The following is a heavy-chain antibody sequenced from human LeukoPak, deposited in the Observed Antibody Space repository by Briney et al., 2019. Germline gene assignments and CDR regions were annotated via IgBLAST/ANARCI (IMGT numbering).Heavy chain of an antibody. D-gene: IGHD3-16*01. CDR3: ARAPLGAHFDY. J-gene: IGHJ4*02. Sequence: PSETLSLTCTVSGGSISSYYWSWIRQPPGKGLEWIGYIYYSGSTNYNPSLKSRVTISVDTSKNQFSLKLSSVTAADTAVYYCARAPLGAHFDYWGQGTLVTVSS. CDR2: IYYSGST. V-gene: IGHV4-59*01. CDR1: GGSISSYY.